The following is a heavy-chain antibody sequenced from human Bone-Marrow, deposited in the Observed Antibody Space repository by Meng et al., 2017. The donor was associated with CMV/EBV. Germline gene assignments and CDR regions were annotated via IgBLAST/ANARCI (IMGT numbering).Heavy chain of an antibody. V-gene: IGHV1-46*02. CDR3: ARDSGHIWSGRIGGMDV. D-gene: IGHD3-3*01. J-gene: IGHJ6*01. CDR1: GGTFNSYA. Sequence: ASVKVSCKASGGTFNSYAISWVRQAPGQGLEWMGIINPSGGSTSYAQKFQGRVTMTRDTSTSTVYMELSSLRSEDTAVYYCARDSGHIWSGRIGGMDVWGQGTTVTVSS. CDR2: INPSGGST.